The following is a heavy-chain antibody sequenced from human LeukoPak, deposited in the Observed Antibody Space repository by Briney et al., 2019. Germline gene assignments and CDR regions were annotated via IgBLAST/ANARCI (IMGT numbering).Heavy chain of an antibody. Sequence: PGGSLRLSCAASGFTFSSYWMSWVRQAPGKGLEWVANIKQDGSEKYYVDSVKGRFTISRDNAKNSLYLQMNSLRAEDTAVYYCAKDAYSYGYDYYYGMDVWGQGTTVTVSS. CDR1: GFTFSSYW. J-gene: IGHJ6*02. D-gene: IGHD5-18*01. CDR2: IKQDGSEK. V-gene: IGHV3-7*03. CDR3: AKDAYSYGYDYYYGMDV.